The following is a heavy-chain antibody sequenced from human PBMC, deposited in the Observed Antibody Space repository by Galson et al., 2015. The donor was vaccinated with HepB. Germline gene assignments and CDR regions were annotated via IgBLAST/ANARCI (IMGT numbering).Heavy chain of an antibody. V-gene: IGHV3-49*04. J-gene: IGHJ4*02. CDR1: GFTFGDYA. D-gene: IGHD6-19*01. CDR2: IRSKAYGGTT. Sequence: SLRLSCAASGFTFGDYAMSWVRQAPGKGLEWVGFIRSKAYGGTTEYAASVKGRFTISRDDSKSIAYLQMNSLKTEDTAVYYCTRGPRGYSSGWYGYWGQGTLVTVSS. CDR3: TRGPRGYSSGWYGY.